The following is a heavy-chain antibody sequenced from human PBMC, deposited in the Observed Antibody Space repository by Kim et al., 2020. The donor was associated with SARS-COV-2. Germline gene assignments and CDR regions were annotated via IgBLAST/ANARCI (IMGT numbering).Heavy chain of an antibody. V-gene: IGHV3-74*01. D-gene: IGHD6-19*01. Sequence: GGSLRLSCAASGFTFSSYWMHWVRQAPGKGLVWVSRINSDGSSTNYADSVKGRFTVSRDNAKNTLYLQMNSLRAEDTAVYYCARGGHSGWYHFDYWGQGTLVTVSS. CDR1: GFTFSSYW. J-gene: IGHJ4*02. CDR2: INSDGSST. CDR3: ARGGHSGWYHFDY.